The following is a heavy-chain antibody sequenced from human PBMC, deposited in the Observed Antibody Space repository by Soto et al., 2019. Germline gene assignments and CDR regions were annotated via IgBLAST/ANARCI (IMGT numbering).Heavy chain of an antibody. CDR3: ARGSYRGNVPSKMYCSSTSCQRIWFDP. Sequence: KTSETLSLTCAVYGGSFSGYYWSWIRQPPGKGLEWIGEINHSGSTNYNPSLKSRVTISVDTSKNQFSLKLSSVTAADTAVYYCARGSYRGNVPSKMYCSSTSCQRIWFDPWGQGTLVTVSS. CDR1: GGSFSGYY. V-gene: IGHV4-34*01. D-gene: IGHD2-2*01. J-gene: IGHJ5*02. CDR2: INHSGST.